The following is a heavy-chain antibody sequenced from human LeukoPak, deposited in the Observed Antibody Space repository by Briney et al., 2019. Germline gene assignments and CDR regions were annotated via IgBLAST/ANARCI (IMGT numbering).Heavy chain of an antibody. J-gene: IGHJ6*03. D-gene: IGHD3-16*01. CDR2: IYSSGST. CDR3: ARVDYVWGSSYYYYYYMDD. Sequence: SKTLSLTCTVSGGSISSGSYYWSWIRQPAGKGLEWIGRIYSSGSTNYNPSLKSRVTISVDTSKNQFSLKLSSVTAADTAVYYCARVDYVWGSSYYYYYYMDDWGKGTTVTVSS. CDR1: GGSISSGSYY. V-gene: IGHV4-61*02.